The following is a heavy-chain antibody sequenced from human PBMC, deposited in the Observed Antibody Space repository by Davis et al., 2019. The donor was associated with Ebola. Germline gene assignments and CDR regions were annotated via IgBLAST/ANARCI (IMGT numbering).Heavy chain of an antibody. CDR1: GYTFTSYG. Sequence: ASVKVSCKASGYTFTSYGISWVRQAPGQGLEWMGWISTYNGNTNYAQKLQGRVTMTTDTSTSTAYMELRSLRSDDTAVYYCAKDTTGYSSSWYEFSWFDPWGQGTLVTVSS. D-gene: IGHD6-13*01. J-gene: IGHJ5*02. CDR2: ISTYNGNT. CDR3: AKDTTGYSSSWYEFSWFDP. V-gene: IGHV1-18*01.